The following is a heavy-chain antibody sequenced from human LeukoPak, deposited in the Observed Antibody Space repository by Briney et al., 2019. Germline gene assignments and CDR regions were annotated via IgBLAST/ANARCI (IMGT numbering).Heavy chain of an antibody. CDR3: ARDPVVVIRGGNYFDY. D-gene: IGHD2-21*01. Sequence: GASVKVSCKASGFTFTSSAVQWVRQARGQRLEWIGWIVVGSGNTNYAQKFQERVTITRDMSTSTAYMELSSLRSEDTAVYYCARDPVVVIRGGNYFDYWGQGTLVTVSS. CDR2: IVVGSGNT. J-gene: IGHJ4*02. CDR1: GFTFTSSA. V-gene: IGHV1-58*01.